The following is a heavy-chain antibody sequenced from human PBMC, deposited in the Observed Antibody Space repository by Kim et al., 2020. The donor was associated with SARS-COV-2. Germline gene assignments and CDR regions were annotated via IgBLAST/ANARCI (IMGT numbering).Heavy chain of an antibody. D-gene: IGHD3-3*01. CDR1: GGSISSGGYY. CDR2: IYYSGST. Sequence: SETLSLTCTVSGGSISSGGYYWSWIRQHPGKGLEWIGYIYYSGSTYYNPSLKSRVTISVDTSKNQFSLKLSSVTAADTAVYYCARARGSMTIFGVAPPGYYYYGMDVWGQGTTVTVSS. V-gene: IGHV4-31*03. CDR3: ARARGSMTIFGVAPPGYYYYGMDV. J-gene: IGHJ6*02.